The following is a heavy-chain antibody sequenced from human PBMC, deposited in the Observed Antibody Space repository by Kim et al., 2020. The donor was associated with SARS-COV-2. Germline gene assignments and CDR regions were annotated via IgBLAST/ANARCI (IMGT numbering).Heavy chain of an antibody. Sequence: SETLSLTCAVSGGSISSSNWWSWVRQPPGKGLEWIGEIYHSGSTNYNPSLKSRVTISVDKSKNQFSLKLSSVTAADTAVYYCARRINRNLAYEGGFDPWGQGTLVTVSS. CDR2: IYHSGST. D-gene: IGHD2-21*01. V-gene: IGHV4-4*02. CDR3: ARRINRNLAYEGGFDP. J-gene: IGHJ5*02. CDR1: GGSISSSNW.